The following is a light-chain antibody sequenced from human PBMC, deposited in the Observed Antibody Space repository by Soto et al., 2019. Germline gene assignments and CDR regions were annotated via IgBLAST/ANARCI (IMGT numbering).Light chain of an antibody. J-gene: IGKJ1*01. CDR1: QSVGDTF. V-gene: IGKV3-20*01. CDR2: GVS. CDR3: WQLVCSPPRT. Sequence: DIVLTQSPGTLSLSPGEKATLSCRASQSVGDTFLSGHQQKPGLAPRLLIYGVSNRATGIPDRFSGGGAGRDLSQAIRRRELDDLALSYCWQLVCSPPRTFGQGTKVEIK.